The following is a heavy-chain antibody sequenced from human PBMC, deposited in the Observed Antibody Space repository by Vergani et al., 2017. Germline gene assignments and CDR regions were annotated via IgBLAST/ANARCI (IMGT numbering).Heavy chain of an antibody. CDR2: ISISSRYI. CDR1: GFTFSSYS. V-gene: IGHV3-21*01. Sequence: EVQLVESGGGLVKPGGSLRLSCAASGFTFSSYSMNWVRQAPGKGLEWVSSISISSRYIYYADSVKGRFTISRDNAKNSLYLQMNSLRAEATAVYYCARSIAAANLFDYWGQGTLVTVSS. J-gene: IGHJ4*02. CDR3: ARSIAAANLFDY. D-gene: IGHD6-13*01.